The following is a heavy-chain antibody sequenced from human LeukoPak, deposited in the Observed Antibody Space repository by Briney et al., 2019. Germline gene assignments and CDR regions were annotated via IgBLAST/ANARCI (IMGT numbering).Heavy chain of an antibody. CDR3: AKNIVVSGTNYYYGMDV. CDR2: ISGSGGST. J-gene: IGHJ6*04. V-gene: IGHV3-23*01. D-gene: IGHD6-19*01. CDR1: GFTFSSYA. Sequence: GGSLRPSWAASGFTFSSYAMSWVRQAPGKGLEWVSAISGSGGSTYYADSVQGRFTIPRDNSRNTLYLQMNSLIAEDTAVYYCAKNIVVSGTNYYYGMDVWGKGTTVTVSS.